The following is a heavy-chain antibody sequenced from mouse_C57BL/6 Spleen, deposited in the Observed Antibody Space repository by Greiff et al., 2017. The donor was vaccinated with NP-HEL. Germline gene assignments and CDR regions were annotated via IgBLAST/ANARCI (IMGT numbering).Heavy chain of an antibody. V-gene: IGHV1-22*01. CDR1: GYTFTDYN. J-gene: IGHJ1*03. D-gene: IGHD1-1*02. Sequence: VQLQQSGPELVKPGASVKMSCKASGYTFTDYNMHWVKQSHGKSLEWIGYINPNNGGTSYNQKFKGKATLTVNKSSSTAYMELRSLTSEDSAVYYCAIPTLSYWYFDVWGTGTTVTVSS. CDR2: INPNNGGT. CDR3: AIPTLSYWYFDV.